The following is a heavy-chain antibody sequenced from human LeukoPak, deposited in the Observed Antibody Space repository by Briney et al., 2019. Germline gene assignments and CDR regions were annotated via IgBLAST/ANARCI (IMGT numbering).Heavy chain of an antibody. CDR1: GFTFSSYS. CDR2: ISSSSSYI. J-gene: IGHJ5*02. V-gene: IGHV3-21*01. Sequence: TGGSLRLSCAASGFTFSSYSMNWVRQAPGKGLEWVSSISSSSSYIYYADSVKGRFTISRDNAKNSLYLQMNSLRAEDTAVYYCARDRGSGSYYIWFDPWGQGTLVTVSS. CDR3: ARDRGSGSYYIWFDP. D-gene: IGHD3-10*01.